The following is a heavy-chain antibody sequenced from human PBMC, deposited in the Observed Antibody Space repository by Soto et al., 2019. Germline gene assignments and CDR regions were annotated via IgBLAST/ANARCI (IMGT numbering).Heavy chain of an antibody. CDR3: ATLWFGEGNY. V-gene: IGHV4-39*01. CDR2: IYYSGST. D-gene: IGHD3-10*01. J-gene: IGHJ4*02. Sequence: PSETLSLTCTVSGGSITSSYYWGWIRQPPGKGLEWIGSIYYSGSTYYNPSLKSRVTISVDTSKNQFSLKLSSVTAADTAVYYCATLWFGEGNYWGQGTLVTVSA. CDR1: GGSITSSYY.